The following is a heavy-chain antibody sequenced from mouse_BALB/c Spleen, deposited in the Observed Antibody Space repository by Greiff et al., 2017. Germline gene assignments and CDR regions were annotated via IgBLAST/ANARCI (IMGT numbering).Heavy chain of an antibody. CDR1: GFTFSSFG. V-gene: IGHV5-17*02. CDR2: ISSGSSTI. CDR3: ARRGSSGPYYAMDY. Sequence: EVQGVESGGGLVQPGGSRKLSCAASGFTFSSFGMHWVRQAPEKGLEWVAYISSGSSTIYYADTVKGRFTISRDNPKNTLFLQMTSLRSEDTAMYYCARRGSSGPYYAMDYWGQGTSVTVSS. J-gene: IGHJ4*01. D-gene: IGHD3-1*01.